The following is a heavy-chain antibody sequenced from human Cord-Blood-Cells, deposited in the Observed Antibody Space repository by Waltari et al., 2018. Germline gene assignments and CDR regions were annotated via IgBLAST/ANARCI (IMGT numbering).Heavy chain of an antibody. CDR1: GGTFSSYA. J-gene: IGHJ4*02. D-gene: IGHD2-15*01. Sequence: QVQLVQSGAEVKKPGSSVKVSCKASGGTFSSYASSWVRQAPGQGLEWMGGIIPIFGTANYAQKFQGRVTITADESTSTAYMELSSLRSEDTAVYYCASVGRYCSGGSCYFDYWGQGTLVTVSS. V-gene: IGHV1-69*01. CDR2: IIPIFGTA. CDR3: ASVGRYCSGGSCYFDY.